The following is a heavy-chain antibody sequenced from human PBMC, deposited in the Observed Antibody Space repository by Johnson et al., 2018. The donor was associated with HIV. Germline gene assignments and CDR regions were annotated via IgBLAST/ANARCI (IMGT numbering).Heavy chain of an antibody. J-gene: IGHJ3*02. CDR3: ARDRFHPHAFDI. Sequence: EVQLVESGGGVVRPGGSLRLSCAASGFTFDDYGMSWVRQAPGKGLEWVSGINWNGGSTGYADSVKSRFTISRDNAKNSLYLQMNRLRTDDTTVYYCARDRFHPHAFDIWGQGTMVTVSS. D-gene: IGHD3-10*01. V-gene: IGHV3-20*04. CDR2: INWNGGST. CDR1: GFTFDDYG.